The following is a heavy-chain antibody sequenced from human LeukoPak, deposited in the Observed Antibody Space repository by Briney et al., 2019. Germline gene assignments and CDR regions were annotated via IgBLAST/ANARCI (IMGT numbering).Heavy chain of an antibody. CDR1: GGSISSYY. CDR2: IYYSGST. J-gene: IGHJ3*02. D-gene: IGHD2-2*01. V-gene: IGHV4-59*12. CDR3: ARFCSSTSCLDAFDI. Sequence: TSETLSLTCTVSGGSISSYYWSWIRQPPGKGLEWIGYIYYSGSTYYNPSLKSRVTISVDTSKNQFSLKLSSVTAADTAVYYCARFCSSTSCLDAFDIWGQGTMVTVSS.